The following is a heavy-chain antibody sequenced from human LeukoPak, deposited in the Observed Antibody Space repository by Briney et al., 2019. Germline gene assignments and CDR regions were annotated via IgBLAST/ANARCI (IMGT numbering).Heavy chain of an antibody. D-gene: IGHD3-9*01. CDR1: GGSISSGDYY. J-gene: IGHJ4*02. V-gene: IGHV4-30-4*01. CDR2: IYYSGST. Sequence: SETLSLTCTVSGGSISSGDYYWSWIRQPPGKGLEWIGYIYYSGSTYYNPSLKSRVTISVDTSKNQFSLKLSSVTAADTAVYYCARVWIYDILTGYRVASAFDYWGQGTLVTVSS. CDR3: ARVWIYDILTGYRVASAFDY.